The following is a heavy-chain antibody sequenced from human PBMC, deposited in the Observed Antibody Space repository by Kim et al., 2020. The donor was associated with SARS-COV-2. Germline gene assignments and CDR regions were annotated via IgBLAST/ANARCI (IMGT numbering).Heavy chain of an antibody. Sequence: ADSLKRRFTISRDNAENSLYLEMNSVSADDTAVYYCARVPVGASSWYYFDSWGQGTLVTVSS. J-gene: IGHJ4*02. V-gene: IGHV3-11*05. CDR3: ARVPVGASSWYYFDS. D-gene: IGHD6-13*01.